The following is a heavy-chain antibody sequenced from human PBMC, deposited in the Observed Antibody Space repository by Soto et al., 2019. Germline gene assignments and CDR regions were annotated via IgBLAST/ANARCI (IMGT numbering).Heavy chain of an antibody. J-gene: IGHJ4*02. CDR3: AKYYDSSGYYSRPSYFDY. CDR1: GFIFSGYV. V-gene: IGHV3-64D*06. CDR2: ISYNGGST. D-gene: IGHD3-22*01. Sequence: PWVSLRLSCSASGFIFSGYVMHWVRQAPGKGLEYVSGISYNGGSTYYADSVKGRFTGSRANSKNTLYLQMSSLRAEDTAVYYCAKYYDSSGYYSRPSYFDYWGQGTLVTVSS.